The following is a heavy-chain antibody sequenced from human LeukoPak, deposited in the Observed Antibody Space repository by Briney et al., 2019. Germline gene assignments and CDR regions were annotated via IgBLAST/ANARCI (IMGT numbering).Heavy chain of an antibody. Sequence: GGSLRLSCAASGFTFSSYSMNWVRPAPGKGLEWVSSISSSSSYIYYADSVKGRFTISRDNAKNSLYLQMNSLRAEDTAVYYCASSPLDSSSWYSYGMDVWGQGTTVTVSS. CDR1: GFTFSSYS. CDR3: ASSPLDSSSWYSYGMDV. D-gene: IGHD6-13*01. CDR2: ISSSSSYI. V-gene: IGHV3-21*01. J-gene: IGHJ6*02.